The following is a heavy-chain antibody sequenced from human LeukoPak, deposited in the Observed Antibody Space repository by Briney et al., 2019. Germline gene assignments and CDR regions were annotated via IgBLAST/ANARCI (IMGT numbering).Heavy chain of an antibody. Sequence: PGGSLRLSCAASAFTFSDYSMSWIRQAPGKGLEWVSYIRSSSSYTNYADSVKGRFTISRDNAKNSLYLQLNSLRAEDTAVYYCARRYCSSTRCFLDYWGQGTLVTVSS. D-gene: IGHD2-2*01. CDR3: ARRYCSSTRCFLDY. J-gene: IGHJ4*02. CDR1: AFTFSDYS. V-gene: IGHV3-11*06. CDR2: IRSSSSYT.